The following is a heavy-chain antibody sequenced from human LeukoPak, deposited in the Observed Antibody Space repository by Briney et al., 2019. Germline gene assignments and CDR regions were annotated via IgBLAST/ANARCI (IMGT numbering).Heavy chain of an antibody. D-gene: IGHD2-15*01. V-gene: IGHV4-34*01. CDR3: ARFEFCSGGSPFGGGACFWGFTY. CDR2: INHSGST. Sequence: SETLSLTCAVYGGSFSGYYWSWIRQPPGKGLEWIGEINHSGSTNYNPSLKSRVTISVDTSKNQFSLKLSSVTAADTAVYYCARFEFCSGGSPFGGGACFWGFTYGGQEPLAPFSS. J-gene: IGHJ4*02. CDR1: GGSFSGYY.